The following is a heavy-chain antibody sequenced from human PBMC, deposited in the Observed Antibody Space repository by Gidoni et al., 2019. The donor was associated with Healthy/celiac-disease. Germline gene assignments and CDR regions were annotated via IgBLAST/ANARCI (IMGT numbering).Heavy chain of an antibody. Sequence: GFTFSSYAMHWVRQAPGKGLEWVAVISYDGSNKYYADSVKGRFTISRDNSKNTLYLQMNSLRAEDTAVYYCARTRGWHAYFDYWGQGTLVTVSS. J-gene: IGHJ4*02. D-gene: IGHD6-19*01. V-gene: IGHV3-30*04. CDR3: ARTRGWHAYFDY. CDR1: GFTFSSYA. CDR2: ISYDGSNK.